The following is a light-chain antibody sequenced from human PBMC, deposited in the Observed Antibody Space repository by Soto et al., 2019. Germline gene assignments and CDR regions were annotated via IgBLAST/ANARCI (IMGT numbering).Light chain of an antibody. J-gene: IGLJ2*01. CDR3: CSYTDIALDVV. V-gene: IGLV2-14*01. CDR2: DVT. Sequence: QSALTQPASVSGSPGQSITISCTGTSSDVGGYNYVSWYQQHPGKAPKLLIFDVTHRPSGVSDRFSGSKSGNTASLTISGVRPEDEADYYCCSYTDIALDVVFGGGTKLTVL. CDR1: SSDVGGYNY.